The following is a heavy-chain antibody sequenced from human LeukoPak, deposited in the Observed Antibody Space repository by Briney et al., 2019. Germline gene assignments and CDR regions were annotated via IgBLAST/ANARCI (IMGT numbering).Heavy chain of an antibody. V-gene: IGHV4-39*07. CDR1: GGSISTSNYY. CDR3: ASAAQHGPDHKY. Sequence: SETLSLTCTVSGGSISTSNYYWGWIRQPPGKGLEWIGSIYHSGSTYYNPSLKSRVTISVDTSKNQFSLKLSSVTAADTAVYYCASAAQHGPDHKYWGQGTLVTVSS. D-gene: IGHD1-14*01. CDR2: IYHSGST. J-gene: IGHJ4*02.